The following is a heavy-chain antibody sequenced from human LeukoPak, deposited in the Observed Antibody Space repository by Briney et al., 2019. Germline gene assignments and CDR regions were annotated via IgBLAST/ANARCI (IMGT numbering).Heavy chain of an antibody. J-gene: IGHJ4*02. V-gene: IGHV1-8*03. D-gene: IGHD4-11*01. CDR3: ARGPTGITARWVSYFDY. Sequence: GASVKVSCKASGYTFTTYDINWVRQTTGQGLEWMGWMNPNSGNTGYAQKFQGRVTITRDTSISTAYMELSSLRSEDTAVYYCARGPTGITARWVSYFDYWGQGTLVTVSS. CDR1: GYTFTTYD. CDR2: MNPNSGNT.